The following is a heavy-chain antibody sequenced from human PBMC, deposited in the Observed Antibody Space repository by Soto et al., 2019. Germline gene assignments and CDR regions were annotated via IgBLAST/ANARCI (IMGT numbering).Heavy chain of an antibody. V-gene: IGHV4-34*01. CDR2: INHSGST. CDR3: ARVVLDGCSSTSCYAFAFDI. Sequence: SETLSLTCAVYGGSFSGYYWSWIRQPPGKGLEWIGEINHSGSTNYNPSLKSRVTISVDTSKNQFSLKLSSVTAADTAVYYCARVVLDGCSSTSCYAFAFDIWGQGTMVTVSS. J-gene: IGHJ3*02. CDR1: GGSFSGYY. D-gene: IGHD2-2*01.